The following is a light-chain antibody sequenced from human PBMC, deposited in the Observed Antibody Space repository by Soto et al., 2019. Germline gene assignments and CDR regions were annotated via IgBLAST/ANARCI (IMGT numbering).Light chain of an antibody. V-gene: IGLV2-11*01. CDR2: DVS. CDR1: SSDVGGYNY. Sequence: QSVLTQPRSVSGSPGQSVTISCTGTSSDVGGYNYVSWYQQHPGKAPKLMIYDVSKRPPGVPDRFSGSKSGNTASLTISGLQVEDEADYYCCSYAGSYTYVFGTGTKVTV. CDR3: CSYAGSYTYV. J-gene: IGLJ1*01.